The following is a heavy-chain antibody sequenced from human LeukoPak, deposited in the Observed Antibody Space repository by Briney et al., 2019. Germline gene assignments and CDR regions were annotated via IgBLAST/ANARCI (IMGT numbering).Heavy chain of an antibody. D-gene: IGHD6-13*01. V-gene: IGHV1-3*01. CDR1: GYTFTSYA. CDR2: INAGNGNT. Sequence: ASVKVSCKASGYTFTSYAMHWVRQAPGQRLEWMGWINAGNGNTKYSQEFQGRVTMTRDTSISTAYMELSRLRSDDTAVYYCARGRIAAAGTVDYWGQGTLVTVSS. J-gene: IGHJ4*02. CDR3: ARGRIAAAGTVDY.